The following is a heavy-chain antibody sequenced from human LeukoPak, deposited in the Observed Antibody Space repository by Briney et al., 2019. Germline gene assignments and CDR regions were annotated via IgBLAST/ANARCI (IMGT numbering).Heavy chain of an antibody. CDR3: ARDGRSYFDY. CDR1: GFTFSSYG. D-gene: IGHD1-26*01. CDR2: ISYDGSNK. V-gene: IGHV3-30*03. Sequence: GRSLRLSCAASGFTFSSYGMHWVRQAPGKGLEWVAVISYDGSNKYYADSVKGRFTISRDNAKNSLYLQMNSLRAEDTAVYYCARDGRSYFDYWGQGTLVTASS. J-gene: IGHJ4*02.